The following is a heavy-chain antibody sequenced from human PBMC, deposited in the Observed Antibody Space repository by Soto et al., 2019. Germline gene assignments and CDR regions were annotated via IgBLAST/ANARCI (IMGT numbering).Heavy chain of an antibody. D-gene: IGHD2-21*01. V-gene: IGHV3-33*01. Sequence: GGSLRLSCAASGFTFSSYGMHWVRQAPGKGLEWVAVIWYDGSNKYYADSVKGRFTISRDNSKNTLYLQMNSLRAEDTAVYYCARLVKELDAFDIWGQGTMVTVSS. CDR2: IWYDGSNK. CDR3: ARLVKELDAFDI. CDR1: GFTFSSYG. J-gene: IGHJ3*02.